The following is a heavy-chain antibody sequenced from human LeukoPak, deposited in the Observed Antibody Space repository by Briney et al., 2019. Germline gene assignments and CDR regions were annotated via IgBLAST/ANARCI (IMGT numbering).Heavy chain of an antibody. CDR2: ISSRSSTI. CDR1: GFTFSSHD. D-gene: IGHD3-22*01. Sequence: PGGSLRLSCAASGFTFSSHDMNWVRQAPGKGLEWVSYISSRSSTIYYADSVKGRFTISRDNAKNSLFLQMNSLRDEDTAVYYCARDRSWLPDYWGQGTLVTVSS. J-gene: IGHJ4*02. CDR3: ARDRSWLPDY. V-gene: IGHV3-48*02.